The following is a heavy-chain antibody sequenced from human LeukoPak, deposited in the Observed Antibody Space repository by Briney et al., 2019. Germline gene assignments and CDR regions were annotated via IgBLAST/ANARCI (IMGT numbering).Heavy chain of an antibody. CDR3: AKDSSPGIRVTGSFDY. CDR2: ISGSGGSP. Sequence: GGSLRLSCAASGFTFSTYAMSWVRQAPGKGPEWFSAISGSGGSPYYADFVKGRFTISRDNSKNTLYLQMNSLRAEDTAIYYCAKDSSPGIRVTGSFDYWGQGTLVTVSS. V-gene: IGHV3-23*01. J-gene: IGHJ4*02. CDR1: GFTFSTYA. D-gene: IGHD6-19*01.